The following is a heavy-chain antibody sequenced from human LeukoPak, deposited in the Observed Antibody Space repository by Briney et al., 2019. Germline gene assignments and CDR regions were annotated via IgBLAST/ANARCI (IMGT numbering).Heavy chain of an antibody. D-gene: IGHD6-19*01. Sequence: SETLSLTCTVSGGSISTNYWSWIRQPPGKGLEWIGYIYYNGNTKYNPSLKSRVTISGDTSKNQFSLKLSSVTAADTAVYHCACSGWYEDAFDIWGLGTMVTVSS. CDR3: ACSGWYEDAFDI. J-gene: IGHJ3*02. CDR1: GGSISTNY. V-gene: IGHV4-59*01. CDR2: IYYNGNT.